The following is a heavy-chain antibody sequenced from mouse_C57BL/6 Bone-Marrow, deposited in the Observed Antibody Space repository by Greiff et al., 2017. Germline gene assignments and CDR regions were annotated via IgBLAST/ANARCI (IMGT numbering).Heavy chain of an antibody. J-gene: IGHJ4*01. D-gene: IGHD1-1*02. CDR3: ASRGSGGAMDY. Sequence: EVTLMESGGGLVQPGESLKLSCESNEYAFPSHDMTWVRQTPEKRLELVAAINSDGGSTYSPDTMERRIIISSANTNKTLYLQLSSLRSEDTALYYCASRGSGGAMDYWGQGTSVTVSS. V-gene: IGHV5-2*01. CDR2: INSDGGST. CDR1: EYAFPSHD.